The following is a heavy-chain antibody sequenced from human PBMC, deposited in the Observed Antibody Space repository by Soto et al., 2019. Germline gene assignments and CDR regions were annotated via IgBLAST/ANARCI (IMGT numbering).Heavy chain of an antibody. CDR2: IYGGGST. V-gene: IGHV3-53*01. CDR3: ARELLVTIFGVVTRVGMDV. Sequence: PGGSLRLSCAASGFTVSSNYMSWVRQAPGKGLEWVSVIYGGGSTYYADSVRGRFTILRDNSKNTLYLQMNSLRAEDTAVYYCARELLVTIFGVVTRVGMDVWRQGTTVTVSS. CDR1: GFTVSSNY. D-gene: IGHD3-3*01. J-gene: IGHJ6*02.